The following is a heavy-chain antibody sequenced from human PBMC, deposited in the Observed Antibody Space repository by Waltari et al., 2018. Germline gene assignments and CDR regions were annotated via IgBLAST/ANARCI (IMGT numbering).Heavy chain of an antibody. CDR2: IVVGSGNT. V-gene: IGHV1-58*02. Sequence: QMQLVQSGPEVKKPGTSVKVSCKASGFTFTSSAMQWVRQARGQRLEWIGWIVVGSGNTNYAQKFQGRVTITADESTSTAYMELSSLRSEDTAVYYCARDFPADYGMDVWGQGTTVTVSS. CDR3: ARDFPADYGMDV. J-gene: IGHJ6*02. CDR1: GFTFTSSA.